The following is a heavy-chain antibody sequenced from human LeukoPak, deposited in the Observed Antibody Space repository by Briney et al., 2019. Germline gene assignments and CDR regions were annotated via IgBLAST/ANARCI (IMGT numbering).Heavy chain of an antibody. J-gene: IGHJ4*02. V-gene: IGHV3-7*03. D-gene: IGHD4-11*01. CDR1: GFTFSSYW. CDR2: IKQDGSEK. CDR3: ARVVSHDYSNYSDY. Sequence: PGGSLRLSCAASGFTFSSYWMSWVRQAPGKGLEWVANIKQDGSEKYYVDSVKGRFTISRDNAKNSLYLQMNSLRAEDTAVYYCARVVSHDYSNYSDYWGQGTLVTVSS.